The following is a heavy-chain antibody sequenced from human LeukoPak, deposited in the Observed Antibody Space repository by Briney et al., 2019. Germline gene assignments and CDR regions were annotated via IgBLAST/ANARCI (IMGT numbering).Heavy chain of an antibody. CDR3: ARGLTYTEYYFDY. CDR1: GGSISSSSYY. D-gene: IGHD2-2*02. Sequence: SETLSLTCTVSGGSISSSSYYWGWIRQPPGKGLEWIGSIYYSGSTYYNPSLKSRVTISVDTSKNQFSLKLSSVTAADTAVYYCARGLTYTEYYFDYWGQGTLVTVSS. CDR2: IYYSGST. J-gene: IGHJ4*02. V-gene: IGHV4-39*01.